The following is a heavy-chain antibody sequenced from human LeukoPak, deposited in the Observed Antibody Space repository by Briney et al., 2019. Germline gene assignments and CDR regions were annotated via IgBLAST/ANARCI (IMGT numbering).Heavy chain of an antibody. V-gene: IGHV3-30*02. CDR1: GFTFSSYS. CDR2: IRYDGSNK. CDR3: AKQFDYGDYYFDY. Sequence: PGGSLRLSCAASGFTFSSYSMHWVRQAPGKGLEWVAFIRYDGSNKYYADSVKGRFTISRDNSKNTLYLQMNSLRAEDTAVYYCAKQFDYGDYYFDYWGQGTLVTVSS. J-gene: IGHJ4*02. D-gene: IGHD4-17*01.